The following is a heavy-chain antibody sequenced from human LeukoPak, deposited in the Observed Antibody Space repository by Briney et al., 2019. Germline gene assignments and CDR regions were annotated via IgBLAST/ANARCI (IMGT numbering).Heavy chain of an antibody. J-gene: IGHJ4*02. CDR2: ISGSGSGGST. CDR3: AKSGYNRFDY. Sequence: PGGSLRLSCAASGFTFGSSAMSWVRQAPGKVLEWVSSISGSGSGGSTYYADSVKGRFTISRDNSKNTLYLQMNSLRAEDTAVYYCAKSGYNRFDYWGQGTLVTVSS. CDR1: GFTFGSSA. D-gene: IGHD5-24*01. V-gene: IGHV3-23*01.